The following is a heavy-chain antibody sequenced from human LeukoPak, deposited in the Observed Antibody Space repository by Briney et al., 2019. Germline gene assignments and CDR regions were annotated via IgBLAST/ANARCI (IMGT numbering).Heavy chain of an antibody. Sequence: GGSLRLSCAASGFTFSSYSMNWVRQAPGKGLEWVSSISSSSSYIYYADSVKGRFTISRDNAKNSLYLQMNSLRAEDTAVYYGARAVGGQNDYWAREPWSPSPQ. J-gene: IGHJ4*02. CDR3: ARAVGGQNDY. CDR2: ISSSSSYI. V-gene: IGHV3-21*01. D-gene: IGHD2-15*01. CDR1: GFTFSSYS.